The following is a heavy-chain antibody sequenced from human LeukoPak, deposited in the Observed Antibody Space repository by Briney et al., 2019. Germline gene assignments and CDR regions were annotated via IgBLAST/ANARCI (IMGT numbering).Heavy chain of an antibody. J-gene: IGHJ4*02. V-gene: IGHV3-30*02. CDR3: AKAGQQLALDY. CDR1: GFIFNSFG. CDR2: IRYDGSFK. Sequence: GGSLRLSCAASGFIFNSFGMHRVRQAPGKGLEWVAFIRYDGSFKYYADSAKGRFTISRDNSKNTLCLQMNSLRPEDTAVYYCAKAGQQLALDYWGQGTLVTVSS. D-gene: IGHD6-13*01.